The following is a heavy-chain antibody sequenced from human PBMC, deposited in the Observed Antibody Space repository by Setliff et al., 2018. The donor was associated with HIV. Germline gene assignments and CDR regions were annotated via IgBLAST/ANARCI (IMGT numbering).Heavy chain of an antibody. V-gene: IGHV4-39*07. CDR2: IYYSGST. CDR1: GGSISSSSYY. J-gene: IGHJ4*01. CDR3: ARVKHSIPGY. D-gene: IGHD2-21*01. Sequence: KASETLSLTCTVSGGSISSSSYYWGWIRQPPGKGLEWIGSIYYSGSTYYNPSLKSRVTISVDTSKNQFSLKLSSVTAADTAVYYCARVKHSIPGYWGQGTLVTVSS.